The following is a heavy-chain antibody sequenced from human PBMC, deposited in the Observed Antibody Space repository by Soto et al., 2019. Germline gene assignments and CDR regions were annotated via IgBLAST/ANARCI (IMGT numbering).Heavy chain of an antibody. V-gene: IGHV3-23*01. J-gene: IGHJ6*02. CDR2: ISGSGGST. CDR1: GFTFSSYA. CDR3: AKDYSSSSYYYYYGMDV. D-gene: IGHD6-6*01. Sequence: GGSLRLSCAASGFTFSSYAMSWVRQAPGKGLEWVSAISGSGGSTYYADSVKGRFTISRDNSKNTLYLQMKSLRAEDTAVYYCAKDYSSSSYYYYYGMDVWGQGTTVTVSS.